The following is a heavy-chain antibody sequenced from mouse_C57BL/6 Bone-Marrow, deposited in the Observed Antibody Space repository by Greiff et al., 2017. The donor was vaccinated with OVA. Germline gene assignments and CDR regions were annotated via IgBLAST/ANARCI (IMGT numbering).Heavy chain of an antibody. Sequence: QVQLQQSGAELARPWASVKLSCKASGYTFTSYGISWVKQRTGQGLEWIGEIYPRSGNTYYNEKFKGKATLTADKSSSTAYMELRSLTSEDSAVYFCARLGYGYHWYFDVWGTGTTVTVSS. V-gene: IGHV1-81*01. D-gene: IGHD2-2*01. CDR3: ARLGYGYHWYFDV. CDR1: GYTFTSYG. CDR2: IYPRSGNT. J-gene: IGHJ1*03.